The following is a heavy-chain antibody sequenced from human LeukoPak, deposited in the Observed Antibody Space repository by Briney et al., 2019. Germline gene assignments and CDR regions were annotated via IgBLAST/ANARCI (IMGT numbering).Heavy chain of an antibody. CDR3: ARGVRRRPDAFDI. CDR2: IYSGGST. V-gene: IGHV3-66*01. CDR1: GFTFSSYS. J-gene: IGHJ3*02. Sequence: GGSLRLSCAASGFTFSSYSMNWVRQAPGKGLEWVSVIYSGGSTYYADSVKGRFTISRDNSKNTLYLQMNSLRAEDTAVYYYARGVRRRPDAFDIWGQGTMVTVSS. D-gene: IGHD6-25*01.